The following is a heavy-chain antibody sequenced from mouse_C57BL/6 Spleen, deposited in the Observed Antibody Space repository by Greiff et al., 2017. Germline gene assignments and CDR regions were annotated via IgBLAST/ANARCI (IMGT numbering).Heavy chain of an antibody. CDR2: IYPGDGDT. CDR3: AREVGPSWFAY. J-gene: IGHJ3*01. V-gene: IGHV1-80*01. D-gene: IGHD1-3*01. CDR1: GYAFSSYW. Sequence: VQLQESGAELVKPGASVTISCKASGYAFSSYWMNWVKQRPGKGLEWIGQIYPGDGDTNYNGKFKGKATLTADKSSSTAYMQLSSLTSEDSAVYFCAREVGPSWFAYWGQGTLVTVSA.